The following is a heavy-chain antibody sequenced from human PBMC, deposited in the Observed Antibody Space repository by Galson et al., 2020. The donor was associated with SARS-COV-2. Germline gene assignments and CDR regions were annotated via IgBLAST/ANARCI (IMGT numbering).Heavy chain of an antibody. CDR1: GYSISSGYY. Sequence: SETLSLTCTVSGYSISSGYYWGWIRQPPGKGLEWIGSIYHSGSTYYNPSLKSRVTISVDTSKNQFSLKLSSVTAADTAVYYCASAYGDALDYWGQGTLVTVSS. J-gene: IGHJ4*02. V-gene: IGHV4-38-2*02. D-gene: IGHD4-17*01. CDR3: ASAYGDALDY. CDR2: IYHSGST.